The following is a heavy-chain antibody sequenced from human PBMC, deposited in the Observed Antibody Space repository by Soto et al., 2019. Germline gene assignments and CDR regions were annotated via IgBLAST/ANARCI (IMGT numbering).Heavy chain of an antibody. CDR3: ARTIYYYYGMDV. Sequence: SETLSLTCAVYGGSFSGYYWSWIRQPPGKGLEWIGEINHSGSTNYNPSLKSRVTISVDTSKNQFSLKLSSVTAADTAVYYCARTIYYYYGMDVWGQGTTVTV. D-gene: IGHD3-3*01. J-gene: IGHJ6*02. CDR2: INHSGST. CDR1: GGSFSGYY. V-gene: IGHV4-34*01.